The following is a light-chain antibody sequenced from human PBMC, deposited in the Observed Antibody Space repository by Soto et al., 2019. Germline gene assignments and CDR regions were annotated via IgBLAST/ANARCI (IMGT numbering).Light chain of an antibody. J-gene: IGKJ4*01. CDR2: AAS. CDR3: QEYDSYPLT. V-gene: IGKV1-8*01. Sequence: IRMNHSPSSVSAYTGDRVTITCRASQGISSYLAWYQQKPGKAPKLLIYAASTLQSGVPSRFSGSGSGTDFTLTISCLQSEDFASYCCQEYDSYPLTFAGGSMVDI. CDR1: QGISSY.